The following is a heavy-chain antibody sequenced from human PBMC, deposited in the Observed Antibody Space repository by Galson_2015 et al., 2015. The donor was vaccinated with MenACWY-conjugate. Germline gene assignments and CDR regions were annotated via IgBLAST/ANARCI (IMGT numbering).Heavy chain of an antibody. Sequence: SVKVSCKASGGTFSSYAISWVRQAPGQGLEWMGGIIPIFGTAKYAQKFQGRVTITADESTSTAYMELSSLRSEDTAVYYCARVPRIMGAITAGRLSYYYYMDVWGKGTTVTVSS. CDR2: IIPIFGTA. CDR1: GGTFSSYA. J-gene: IGHJ6*03. D-gene: IGHD5-12*01. CDR3: ARVPRIMGAITAGRLSYYYYMDV. V-gene: IGHV1-69*13.